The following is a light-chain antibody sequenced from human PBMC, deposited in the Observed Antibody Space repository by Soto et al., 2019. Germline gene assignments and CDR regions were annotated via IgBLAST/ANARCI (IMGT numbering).Light chain of an antibody. J-gene: IGLJ1*01. V-gene: IGLV2-14*01. CDR2: EVT. Sequence: QSVLTQPASVSGSPGQSITISCTGTSSDVDAYNYVSWYQQYPGKAPRLIIYEVTYRAAGIPSRFSGSKSANTASLTLSGLQAEDEADYYCSSYTTGKTRVFGTGTKVTVL. CDR3: SSYTTGKTRV. CDR1: SSDVDAYNY.